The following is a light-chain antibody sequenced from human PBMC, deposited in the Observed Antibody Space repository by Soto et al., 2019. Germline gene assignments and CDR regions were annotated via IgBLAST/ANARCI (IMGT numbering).Light chain of an antibody. CDR1: QDIREA. CDR3: LQDHGFPLT. Sequence: AIQMTQSPSSLSASVGDRVTITCRATQDIREALGWYQQKPGKAPKLLIHAASSLESEVPSRFSGSGSGTDFTLTISSLQPEDFATYFCLQDHGFPLTFGGGTKVEIK. J-gene: IGKJ4*01. V-gene: IGKV1-6*01. CDR2: AAS.